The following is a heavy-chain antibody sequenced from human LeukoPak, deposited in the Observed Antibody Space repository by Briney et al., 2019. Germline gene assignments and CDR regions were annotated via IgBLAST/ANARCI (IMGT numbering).Heavy chain of an antibody. CDR1: GFTFSSYA. D-gene: IGHD3-22*01. J-gene: IGHJ4*02. CDR3: AKLGFDSSGSHTLFDY. V-gene: IGHV3-30*18. Sequence: GGSLRLSCAAPGFTFSSYAMHWVRQGPGKGLEWLAIISYDGRNNHYGDSVKGRFTISRDNSKSTLHLQMNSLRAEDTAVYYCAKLGFDSSGSHTLFDYWGQGTQVTVSS. CDR2: ISYDGRNN.